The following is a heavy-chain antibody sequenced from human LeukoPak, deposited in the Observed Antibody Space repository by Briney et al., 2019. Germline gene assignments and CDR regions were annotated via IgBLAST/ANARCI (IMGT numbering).Heavy chain of an antibody. J-gene: IGHJ6*02. V-gene: IGHV1-18*04. Sequence: ASVKVSCKASGYTFTGYYMHWVRQAPGQGLEWMGWISAYNGNTNYAQKLQGRVTMTTDTSTSTAYMELRSLRSDDTAVYYCARDGNDFWSGYYYYYYGMDVWGQGTTVTVSS. CDR1: GYTFTGYY. CDR2: ISAYNGNT. CDR3: ARDGNDFWSGYYYYYYGMDV. D-gene: IGHD3-3*01.